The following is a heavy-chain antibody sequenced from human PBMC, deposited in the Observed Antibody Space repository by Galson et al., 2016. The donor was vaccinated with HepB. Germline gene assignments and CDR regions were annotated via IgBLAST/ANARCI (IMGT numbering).Heavy chain of an antibody. Sequence: AISGDSVSSYSAAWNWIRQSPSSGLEWLGRTYYRSKWYDEYAMSVKSRITITPDTSKNQFSLRLNSVTPEDTAVYYCVRGIVGTTLFFDFWGLGTLVTVSS. CDR2: TYYRSKWYD. CDR3: VRGIVGTTLFFDF. V-gene: IGHV6-1*01. J-gene: IGHJ4*02. D-gene: IGHD1-26*01. CDR1: GDSVSSYSAA.